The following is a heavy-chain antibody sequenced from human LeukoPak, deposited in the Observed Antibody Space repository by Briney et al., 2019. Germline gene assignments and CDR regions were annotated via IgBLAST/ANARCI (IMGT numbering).Heavy chain of an antibody. J-gene: IGHJ1*01. CDR3: ARGPRSYYGSGNYRGPFQH. CDR2: INHSGST. D-gene: IGHD3-10*01. Sequence: SETLSLTCAVYGGSFSGYYWSWIRQPPGKGLEWIGEINHSGSTNYNPSLKSRVTISVDTSKNQFSLKLSSVTAADTAVYYCARGPRSYYGSGNYRGPFQHWGQGTLVTVSS. V-gene: IGHV4-34*01. CDR1: GGSFSGYY.